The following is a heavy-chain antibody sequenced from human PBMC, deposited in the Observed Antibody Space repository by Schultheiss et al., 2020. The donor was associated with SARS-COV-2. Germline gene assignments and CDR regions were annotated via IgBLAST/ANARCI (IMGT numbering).Heavy chain of an antibody. J-gene: IGHJ4*02. Sequence: SETLSLTCTVSGGSISSYYWSWIRQPPGKGLEWIGEINHSGSTNYNPSLKSRVTISVDTSKNQFSLKLSSVTAADTAVYYCARGQSSGYYDHWGQGTLVTVSS. CDR3: ARGQSSGYYDH. D-gene: IGHD3-22*01. CDR1: GGSISSYY. V-gene: IGHV4-59*12. CDR2: INHSGST.